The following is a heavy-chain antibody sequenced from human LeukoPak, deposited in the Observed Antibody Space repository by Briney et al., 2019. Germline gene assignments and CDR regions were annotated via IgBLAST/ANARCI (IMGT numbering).Heavy chain of an antibody. CDR3: AKDLFDSSSWYTSPPDY. J-gene: IGHJ4*02. CDR2: ISGSGGST. CDR1: GFTFSSYA. V-gene: IGHV3-23*01. Sequence: GGSLRLSCAASGFTFSSYAMSWSRRLQGKGLDWSQLISGSGGSTYYADSVKGRFTISRDNSKNTLYLQMNSLRAEDTAVYYCAKDLFDSSSWYTSPPDYWGQGTLVTVSS. D-gene: IGHD6-13*01.